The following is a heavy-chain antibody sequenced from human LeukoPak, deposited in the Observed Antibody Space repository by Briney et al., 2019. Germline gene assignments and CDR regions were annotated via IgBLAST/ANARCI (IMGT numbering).Heavy chain of an antibody. CDR2: MNPNSGNT. CDR3: ARGPYYDYVWGSYRDY. J-gene: IGHJ4*02. CDR1: GYTFTSYD. V-gene: IGHV1-8*01. D-gene: IGHD3-16*02. Sequence: ASVKVSCKASGYTFTSYDINWVRQATGQGLELMGWMNPNSGNTGYAQKFQGRVTMTRNTSISTAYMELSSLRSEDTAVYYCARGPYYDYVWGSYRDYWGQGTLVTVSS.